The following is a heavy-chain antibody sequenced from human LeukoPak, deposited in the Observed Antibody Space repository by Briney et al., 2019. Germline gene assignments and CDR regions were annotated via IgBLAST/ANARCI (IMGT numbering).Heavy chain of an antibody. CDR1: GFTFSSYG. Sequence: GGSLRLSCAASGFTFSSYGMYWVRQAPGKGLEWVAVISYDGSNKYYADSVKGRFTISRDNSKNTLYLQMNSLRAEDTAVYYCAKDLVGATGYWGQGTLVTVSS. CDR2: ISYDGSNK. J-gene: IGHJ4*02. CDR3: AKDLVGATGY. D-gene: IGHD1-26*01. V-gene: IGHV3-30*18.